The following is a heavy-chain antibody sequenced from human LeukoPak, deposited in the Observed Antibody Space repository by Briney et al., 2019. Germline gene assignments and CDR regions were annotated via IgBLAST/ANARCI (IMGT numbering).Heavy chain of an antibody. CDR3: ARGDYDFWSGSYPGFDY. CDR2: IYYSGST. V-gene: IGHV4-59*12. D-gene: IGHD3-3*01. J-gene: IGHJ4*02. CDR1: GGSISSYY. Sequence: MSSETLSLTCTVSGGSISSYYWSWNRQPPGKGLEWIGYIYYSGSTNYNPSLKSRVTISVDTSKNRFSLKLSSVTAADTAVYYCARGDYDFWSGSYPGFDYWGQGTLVTVSS.